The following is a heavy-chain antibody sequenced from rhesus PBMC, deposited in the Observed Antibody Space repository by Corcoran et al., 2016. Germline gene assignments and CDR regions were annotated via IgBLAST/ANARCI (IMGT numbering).Heavy chain of an antibody. CDR1: GGSISSNY. CDR3: ARDWGWGDYYKPYDFDY. D-gene: IGHD3-34*01. V-gene: IGHV4-173*01. Sequence: QLQLQESGPGLVKPSETLSLTCAVSGGSISSNYWSCHRQPPGQGLEWIGRISGSGGSTDYNPSLKSRVTISTDTSKNQFSLKLSSVTAADTAVYYCARDWGWGDYYKPYDFDYWGQGVLVTVSS. J-gene: IGHJ4*01. CDR2: ISGSGGST.